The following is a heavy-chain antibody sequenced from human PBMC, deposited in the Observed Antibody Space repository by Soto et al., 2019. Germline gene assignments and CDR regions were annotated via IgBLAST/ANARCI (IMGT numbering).Heavy chain of an antibody. J-gene: IGHJ4*02. CDR1: GGSISSGTYY. V-gene: IGHV4-30-4*08. CDR2: IHYSGST. CDR3: ARDGGIAVPHDY. D-gene: IGHD6-19*01. Sequence: PSETLSLTCTVSGGSISSGTYYWSWIRQHPEKGLEWIAYIHYSGSTYSNASLKSRVSISRDTSKNQYSLEMSSVTAADTAIYYCARDGGIAVPHDYWGQGTLVTVSS.